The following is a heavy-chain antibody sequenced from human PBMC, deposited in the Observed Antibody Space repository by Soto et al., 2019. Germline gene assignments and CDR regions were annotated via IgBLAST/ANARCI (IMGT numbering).Heavy chain of an antibody. J-gene: IGHJ3*02. V-gene: IGHV3-23*01. Sequence: EVQLLESGGGLVQPGGSLRLSCAASGFTFSSYAMSWVRQAPGKGLEWVSAISGSGGSTYYADSVKGRFTISRDNSKNTLYLQMNSLRAEDTAVYYCAKTALSGGVIVRLRAFDIWGQGTMVTVSS. D-gene: IGHD3-16*02. CDR2: ISGSGGST. CDR1: GFTFSSYA. CDR3: AKTALSGGVIVRLRAFDI.